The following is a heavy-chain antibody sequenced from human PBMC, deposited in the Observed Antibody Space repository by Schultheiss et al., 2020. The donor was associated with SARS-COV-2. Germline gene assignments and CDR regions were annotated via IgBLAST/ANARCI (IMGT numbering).Heavy chain of an antibody. CDR2: IRNKANSYTT. J-gene: IGHJ4*02. CDR1: GFTFSDHY. CDR3: ARRDGYNPSPFDY. Sequence: GESLKISCAASGFTFSDHYMDWVRLAPGKGLEWVGRIRNKANSYTTEYAASVKGRFTISRDDSKNSLFLEMNSLKTEDTAVYYCARRDGYNPSPFDYWGQGTLVTVSS. D-gene: IGHD5-24*01. V-gene: IGHV3-72*01.